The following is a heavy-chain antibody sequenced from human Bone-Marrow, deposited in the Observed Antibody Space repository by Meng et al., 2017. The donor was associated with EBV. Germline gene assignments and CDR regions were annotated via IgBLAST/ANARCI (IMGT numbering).Heavy chain of an antibody. D-gene: IGHD2-21*02. CDR2: ISSSGSTI. CDR3: ARNEGDKGVDY. V-gene: IGHV3-11*01. J-gene: IGHJ4*02. Sequence: VRVVECGGVLVKPGGPLRRSCVASGFTFSDYYMSWIRQAPGKGLEWISYISSSGSTIYYADSEKGRFTISRDNAKNSLYLQMNSLRAEDTAVYYWARNEGDKGVDYWGQGTLVTVSS. CDR1: GFTFSDYY.